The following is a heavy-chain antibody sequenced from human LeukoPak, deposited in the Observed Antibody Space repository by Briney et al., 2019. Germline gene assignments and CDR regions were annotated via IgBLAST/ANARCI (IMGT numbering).Heavy chain of an antibody. Sequence: SQTLSLTCAVSGGSISSGGYSWSWIRQPPGKGLGWIGYIYHSGSTYYNPSLKSRVTISVDRSKNQFSLKLSSVTAADTAVYYCARDGLRLGELSLNWGQGTLVTVSS. D-gene: IGHD3-16*02. J-gene: IGHJ4*02. CDR2: IYHSGST. CDR3: ARDGLRLGELSLN. V-gene: IGHV4-30-2*01. CDR1: GGSISSGGYS.